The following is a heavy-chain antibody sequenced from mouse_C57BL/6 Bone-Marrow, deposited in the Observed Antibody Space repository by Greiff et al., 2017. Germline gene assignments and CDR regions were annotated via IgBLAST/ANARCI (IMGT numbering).Heavy chain of an antibody. CDR1: GYTFTDYY. J-gene: IGHJ4*01. D-gene: IGHD1-1*01. Sequence: QLQQSGAELVRPGASVKLSCKASGYTFTDYYINWVKQRPGQGLEWIARIYPGSGNTYYNEKFKGKATLTAEKSSSTAYMQLSSLTSEDSAVYFCARTYYGSISYYAMDYWGQGTSVTVSS. CDR3: ARTYYGSISYYAMDY. V-gene: IGHV1-76*01. CDR2: IYPGSGNT.